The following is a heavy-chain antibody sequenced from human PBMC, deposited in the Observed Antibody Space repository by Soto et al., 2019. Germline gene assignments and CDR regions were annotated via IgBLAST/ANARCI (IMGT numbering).Heavy chain of an antibody. Sequence: PGGSLRLSCTGSGFTFGDYAMSWVRQAPGKGLEWVGFIRSKAHGVTTEYAASVKGRFTISRDDSKSIAYLQMNSLKTEDTAVYYCSRALDSSGYCFTPYWGQGTLVTVSS. CDR1: GFTFGDYA. V-gene: IGHV3-49*04. CDR2: IRSKAHGVTT. CDR3: SRALDSSGYCFTPY. J-gene: IGHJ1*01. D-gene: IGHD3-22*01.